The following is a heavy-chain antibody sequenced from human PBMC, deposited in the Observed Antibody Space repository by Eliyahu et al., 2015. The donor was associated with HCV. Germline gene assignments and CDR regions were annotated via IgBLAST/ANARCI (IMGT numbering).Heavy chain of an antibody. J-gene: IGHJ4*02. D-gene: IGHD5-12*01. V-gene: IGHV4-59*01. Sequence: QVQLQESGPGLVKPSETLSLTCTVXGGSISSYXWSWIRQPPGKGLEWIGCIYYSGSTNYNPSLKSRVTISVDTSKNQFSLKLSSVTAADTAVYYCARAHNSGYDYYIDYWGQGTLVTVSS. CDR3: ARAHNSGYDYYIDY. CDR1: GGSISSYX. CDR2: IYYSGST.